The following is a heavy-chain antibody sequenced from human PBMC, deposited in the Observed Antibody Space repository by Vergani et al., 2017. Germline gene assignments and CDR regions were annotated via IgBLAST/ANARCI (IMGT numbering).Heavy chain of an antibody. Sequence: QVQLVQSGAEVKKPGSSVKVSCKASGDTFSTYAISWVRQAPGQGLEWMGGIIPFFGTPKYAQKFRGRVTITADESTSTAYMDVSSLRSEDTAVYYCARDRQSETAVAYYAMDVWGQGTTVTVSS. V-gene: IGHV1-69*12. D-gene: IGHD5-18*01. CDR1: GDTFSTYA. CDR3: ARDRQSETAVAYYAMDV. J-gene: IGHJ6*02. CDR2: IIPFFGTP.